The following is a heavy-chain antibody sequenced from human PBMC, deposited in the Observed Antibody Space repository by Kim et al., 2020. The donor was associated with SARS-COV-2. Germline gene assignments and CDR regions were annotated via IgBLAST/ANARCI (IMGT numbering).Heavy chain of an antibody. D-gene: IGHD5-18*01. CDR1: GGTFSSYA. V-gene: IGHV1-69*13. CDR2: IIPIFGTA. CDR3: TTNTAMARPAVKFDF. Sequence: SVKVSCKASGGTFSSYAISWVRQAPGQGLEWMGGIIPIFGTANYAQKFQGRVTITADESTSTAYMELSSLRSEDTAVYYCTTNTAMARPAVKFDFWGQGTLVTVSS. J-gene: IGHJ4*02.